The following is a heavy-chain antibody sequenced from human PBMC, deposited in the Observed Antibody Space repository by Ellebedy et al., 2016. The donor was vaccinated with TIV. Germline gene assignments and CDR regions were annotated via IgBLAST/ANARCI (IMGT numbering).Heavy chain of an antibody. D-gene: IGHD5/OR15-5a*01. CDR1: GDSVSSDSAA. Sequence: MPSETLSLTCAISGDSVSSDSAAWNWIRPSPSRGLEWLGRTYYRSKWYSEYAVSMESRLTINPDTPNNQFTLQLTSVTPEDTAVYYCAREPADSVYDFSYYYYGMDAWGQGTPVTVSS. CDR3: AREPADSVYDFSYYYYGMDA. J-gene: IGHJ6*02. CDR2: TYYRSKWYS. V-gene: IGHV6-1*01.